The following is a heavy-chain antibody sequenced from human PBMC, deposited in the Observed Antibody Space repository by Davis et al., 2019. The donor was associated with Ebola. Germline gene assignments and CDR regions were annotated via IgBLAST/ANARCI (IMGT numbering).Heavy chain of an antibody. CDR2: ISSSGSTI. CDR1: GFTFDDYG. V-gene: IGHV3-48*03. Sequence: GGSLRLSCAASGFTFDDYGMSRVRQAPGKGLEWVSAISSSGSTIYYADSVKGRFTISRDNAKNSLYLQMNSLRAEDTAVYYCAREARRYNWNYDYWGQGTLVTVSS. D-gene: IGHD1-20*01. CDR3: AREARRYNWNYDY. J-gene: IGHJ4*02.